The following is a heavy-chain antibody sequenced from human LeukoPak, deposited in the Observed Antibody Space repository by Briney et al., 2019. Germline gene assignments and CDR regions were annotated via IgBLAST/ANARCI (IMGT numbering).Heavy chain of an antibody. CDR3: AKDTRGSESIDY. D-gene: IGHD3-10*01. V-gene: IGHV3-30*18. CDR1: GFTFSSYG. J-gene: IGHJ4*02. CDR2: ISYDGSNK. Sequence: GGSLRLSCAASGFTFSSYGMHWVRQAPGKGLEWVAVISYDGSNKYYADSVKGRSTIPRDNSKNTLYLQMNSLRAEDTAVYYCAKDTRGSESIDYWGQGTLVTVSS.